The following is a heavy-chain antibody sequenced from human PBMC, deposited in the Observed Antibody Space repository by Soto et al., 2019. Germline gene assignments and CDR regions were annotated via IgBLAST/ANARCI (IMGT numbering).Heavy chain of an antibody. Sequence: GSVEISCTASGECCNSYYMPWVGYGREQGLEWMGIINPSGGSTSYAQKFQGRVTMTRDTSTSTVYMELSSLRSEDTAVYYCARGSGYCSGGSCYTQAFDIWGQGTMVTVSS. CDR3: ARGSGYCSGGSCYTQAFDI. D-gene: IGHD2-15*01. V-gene: IGHV1-46*02. CDR1: GECCNSYY. J-gene: IGHJ3*02. CDR2: INPSGGST.